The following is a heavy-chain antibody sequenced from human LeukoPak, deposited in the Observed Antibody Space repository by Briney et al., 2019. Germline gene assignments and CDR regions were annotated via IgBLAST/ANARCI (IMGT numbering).Heavy chain of an antibody. D-gene: IGHD3-10*01. J-gene: IGHJ4*02. CDR1: RYTFTRYD. V-gene: IGHV1-8*01. CDR2: MNLNSGNT. CDR3: ARVKRGARKYYFDD. Sequence: ASVKVSSKASRYTFTRYDINWVRQATEQGLEWMGCMNLNSGNTGYAQKFQGRVTMTRNTSISTAYMELSSLRSEDTAVYYCARVKRGARKYYFDDWGKGTLVTVSS.